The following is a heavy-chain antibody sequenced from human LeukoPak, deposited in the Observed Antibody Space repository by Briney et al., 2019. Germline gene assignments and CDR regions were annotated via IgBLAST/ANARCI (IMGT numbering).Heavy chain of an antibody. CDR1: GYSFTSYW. CDR2: IYPGDSDT. J-gene: IGHJ4*02. Sequence: GESLKISCKGSGYSFTSYWIGWVRQMPGKGLEWMGIIYPGDSDTRYSPSFQGQVTISADKSISTAYLQWSSLKASDTAMYYCAIPAPCNSAAGTGDFDYWGQGTLVTVSS. V-gene: IGHV5-51*01. D-gene: IGHD6-13*01. CDR3: AIPAPCNSAAGTGDFDY.